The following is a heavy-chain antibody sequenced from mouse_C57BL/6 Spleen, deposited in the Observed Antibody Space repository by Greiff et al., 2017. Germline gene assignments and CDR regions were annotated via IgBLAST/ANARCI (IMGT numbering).Heavy chain of an antibody. D-gene: IGHD1-1*01. Sequence: VQLQQSGPELVKPGASVKISCTASGYSFTDYNMNWVKQSTGKSLEWIGVINPNSGTTSYNQKFKGKATLTVDQSSSTAYMQLNSLTSEDSAVDYCARALNTVGAKGDYWGQGTTLTGSS. CDR2: INPNSGTT. CDR3: ARALNTVGAKGDY. V-gene: IGHV1-39*01. J-gene: IGHJ2*01. CDR1: GYSFTDYN.